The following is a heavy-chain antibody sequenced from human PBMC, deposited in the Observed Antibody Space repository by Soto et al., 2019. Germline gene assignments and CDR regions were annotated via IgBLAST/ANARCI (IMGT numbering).Heavy chain of an antibody. CDR2: FDPEDGET. D-gene: IGHD3-22*01. CDR1: GYTITDLS. CDR3: ATEYYYDSFQH. V-gene: IGHV1-24*01. J-gene: IGHJ1*01. Sequence: ASVKASCKVSGYTITDLSMQWVQQAHGKGLEWMGGFDPEDGETIYAQKFQGRITMTEDTSTDTAYMELSSLRSEDTAVYYCATEYYYDSFQHWGQGTLVTVSS.